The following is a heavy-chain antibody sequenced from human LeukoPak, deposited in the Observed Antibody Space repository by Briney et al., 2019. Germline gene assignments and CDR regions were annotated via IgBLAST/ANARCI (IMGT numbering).Heavy chain of an antibody. CDR1: GFTFSTYS. CDR2: ISYDGSNK. V-gene: IGHV3-30*04. D-gene: IGHD3-10*01. CDR3: ATDLPHFGQLFVTPDY. Sequence: GGSLRLSCAASGFTFSTYSMYWVRQAPGKGLEWVGVISYDGSNKYYADSVKGRFTISRDNSKNTLYLQMNSLGTEDTAVYYCATDLPHFGQLFVTPDYWGQGTLVTVSS. J-gene: IGHJ4*02.